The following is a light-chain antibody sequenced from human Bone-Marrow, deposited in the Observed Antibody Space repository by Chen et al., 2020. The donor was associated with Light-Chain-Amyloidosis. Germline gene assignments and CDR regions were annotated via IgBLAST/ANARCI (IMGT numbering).Light chain of an antibody. Sequence: SYVLTQPSSVSVAPGQTATIACGGNNIGSTSVHWYQLTPGQAPLLFVYDDSDRPSGIPARLSGSNSGNTATLTIRRVEAGDEADDYGQVWDRSSDRPVFGGGTKLTVL. CDR1: NIGSTS. CDR2: DDS. J-gene: IGLJ3*02. V-gene: IGLV3-21*02. CDR3: QVWDRSSDRPV.